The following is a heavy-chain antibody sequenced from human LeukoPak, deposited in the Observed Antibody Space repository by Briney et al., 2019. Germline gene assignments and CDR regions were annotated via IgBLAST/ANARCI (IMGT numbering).Heavy chain of an antibody. CDR2: INWNGRSI. V-gene: IGHV3-20*04. Sequence: PGGSLRLSCAASRFTFDEYGMSWVRQTAGKGLEWVSGINWNGRSIGYADSVKGRFTVSRDNAKSSLYLQMNSLRAEDTALYYCARDSVHRNYYYYYMDVWGKGTTVTVSS. CDR3: ARDSVHRNYYYYYMDV. CDR1: RFTFDEYG. J-gene: IGHJ6*03.